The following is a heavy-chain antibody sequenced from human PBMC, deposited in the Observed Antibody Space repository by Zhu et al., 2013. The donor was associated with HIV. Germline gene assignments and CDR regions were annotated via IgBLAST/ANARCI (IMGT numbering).Heavy chain of an antibody. Sequence: QLVQSGPEVKKPGTSVKVSCKASGFTFTSSAVQWVRQARGQRLEWIGWIVVGSGNTNYAQKFQERVTITRDMSTSTAYMELSSLRSEDTAVYYCAAAGVTMVQGLDYWGQGTLVTVSS. V-gene: IGHV1-58*01. CDR1: GFTFTSSA. CDR3: AAAGVTMVQGLDY. CDR2: IVVGSGNT. D-gene: IGHD3-10*01. J-gene: IGHJ4*02.